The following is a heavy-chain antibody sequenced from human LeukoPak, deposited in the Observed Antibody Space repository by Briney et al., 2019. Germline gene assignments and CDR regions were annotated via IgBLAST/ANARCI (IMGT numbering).Heavy chain of an antibody. CDR2: IYSGGST. CDR1: GFTVSSNY. V-gene: IGHV3-66*01. D-gene: IGHD1-26*01. Sequence: PGGSLRLSCAVSGFTVSSNYMSWVRQAPGNGLEWVSVIYSGGSTYYADSVKGRFTISRDNSKNTLYLQMNSLRAEETAVYYCARDSYSGSYGYFQHWGQGTLVTVSS. CDR3: ARDSYSGSYGYFQH. J-gene: IGHJ1*01.